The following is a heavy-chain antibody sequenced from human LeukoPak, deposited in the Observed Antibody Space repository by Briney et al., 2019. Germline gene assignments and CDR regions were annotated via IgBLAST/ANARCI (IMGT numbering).Heavy chain of an antibody. J-gene: IGHJ4*02. V-gene: IGHV3-64D*06. CDR2: ISSNGGST. Sequence: PGGSLRLSCSASGFTFSSYAMHWVRQAPGKGLEYVSAISSNGGSTYYADSMKGRFTISRDNSKNTLYLQMSSLRAEDTAVYYCVKAYYDILTGYFDYWGQGTLVTVSS. CDR3: VKAYYDILTGYFDY. D-gene: IGHD3-9*01. CDR1: GFTFSSYA.